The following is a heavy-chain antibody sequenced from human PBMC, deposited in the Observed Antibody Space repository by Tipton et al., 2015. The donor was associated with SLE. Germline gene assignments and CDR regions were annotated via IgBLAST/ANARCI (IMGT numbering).Heavy chain of an antibody. V-gene: IGHV4-34*01. CDR3: ASRIGVVRVYYFDY. CDR1: GGSFSGYY. D-gene: IGHD3-22*01. Sequence: TLSLTCAVYGGSFSGYYWSWIRQPPGKGLEWIGEINHSGSTNYNPSLKSRVTISVDTSKNQFSLKLSSVTAADTAVYYCASRIGVVRVYYFDYWGQGTLVTVSS. J-gene: IGHJ4*02. CDR2: INHSGST.